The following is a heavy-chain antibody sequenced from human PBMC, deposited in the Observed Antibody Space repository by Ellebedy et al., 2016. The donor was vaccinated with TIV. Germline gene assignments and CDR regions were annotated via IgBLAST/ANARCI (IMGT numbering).Heavy chain of an antibody. Sequence: GESLKISCAASGFTFSSYWMHWVRQAPGKGLVWVSRINSDGSSTSYADSVKGRFTISRDNAKNTLYLQMISLRAEDTAVYYRACSRTFDYWGQGTLVTVSS. J-gene: IGHJ4*02. CDR1: GFTFSSYW. D-gene: IGHD6-19*01. CDR2: INSDGSST. CDR3: ACSRTFDY. V-gene: IGHV3-74*01.